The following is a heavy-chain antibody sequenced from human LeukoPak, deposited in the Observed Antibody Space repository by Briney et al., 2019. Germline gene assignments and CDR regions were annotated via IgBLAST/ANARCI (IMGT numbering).Heavy chain of an antibody. Sequence: SETLSLTCAVYGGSFSGYYWSWIRQPPGKGLEWIGEINHSGSTNYNPSLKSRVTISVDTSKNQFSLKLSSVTAADTAVYYCARGLAVAGTFVRKNWFDPWCQGTLVTVSS. CDR3: ARGLAVAGTFVRKNWFDP. J-gene: IGHJ5*02. V-gene: IGHV4-34*01. CDR2: INHSGST. CDR1: GGSFSGYY. D-gene: IGHD6-19*01.